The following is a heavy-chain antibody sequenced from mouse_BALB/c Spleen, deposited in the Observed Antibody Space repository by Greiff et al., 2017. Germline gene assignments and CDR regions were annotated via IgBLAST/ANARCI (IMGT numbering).Heavy chain of an antibody. CDR2: IWAGGST. V-gene: IGHV2-9*02. CDR1: GFSLTSYG. D-gene: IGHD2-1*01. CDR3: ARDHGNYVWFAY. Sequence: VQVVESGPGLVAPSQSLSITCTVSGFSLTSYGVHWVRQPPGKGLEWLGVIWAGGSTNYNSALMSRLSISKDNSKSQVFLKMNSLQTDDTAMYYCARDHGNYVWFAYWGQGTLVTVSA. J-gene: IGHJ3*01.